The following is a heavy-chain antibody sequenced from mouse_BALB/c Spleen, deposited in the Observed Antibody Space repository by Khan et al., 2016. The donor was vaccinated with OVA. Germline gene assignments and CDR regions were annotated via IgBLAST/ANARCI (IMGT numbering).Heavy chain of an antibody. D-gene: IGHD1-1*01. V-gene: IGHV3-2*02. CDR3: ESGYYYEYYFDY. CDR2: ISYSGVT. CDR1: GYSITSGYA. J-gene: IGHJ2*01. Sequence: VQLQESGPGLVAPSQSLSLTCTVTGYSITSGYAWNWLRQFPGNKLEWMVYISYSGVTNNTTSLKSLSSITRDTSMYQFFLRLNSVTTDDTATYSGESGYYYEYYFDYWGQGTTLTVSS.